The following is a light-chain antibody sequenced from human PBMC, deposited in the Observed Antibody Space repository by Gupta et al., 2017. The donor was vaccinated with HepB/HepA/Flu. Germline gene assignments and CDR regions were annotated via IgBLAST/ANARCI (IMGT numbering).Light chain of an antibody. Sequence: EIVMTQSPATLSVSPGERATLSCRASQSINSNLAWYQQKPGQPPRLLMYGASSRATGIPARFSGSGYGTEFILTISSLQSEDIAIYYCQQYDNWPPLTFGGETKVEIK. J-gene: IGKJ4*01. CDR3: QQYDNWPPLT. CDR1: QSINSN. CDR2: GAS. V-gene: IGKV3-15*01.